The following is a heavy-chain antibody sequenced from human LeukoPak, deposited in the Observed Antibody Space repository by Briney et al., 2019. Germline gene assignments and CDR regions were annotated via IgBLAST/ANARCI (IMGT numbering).Heavy chain of an antibody. Sequence: SETLSLTCTVYNGSFSGYYWSWIRQPPGTGLEWIGEISHSGYTNLNPSLKSRLTISLDTSKNHFSLRLTSLTAADTAVYYCARHGFYGDSARRKFDPWGQGTLVTVPS. CDR2: ISHSGYT. V-gene: IGHV4-34*01. J-gene: IGHJ5*02. D-gene: IGHD4-17*01. CDR1: NGSFSGYY. CDR3: ARHGFYGDSARRKFDP.